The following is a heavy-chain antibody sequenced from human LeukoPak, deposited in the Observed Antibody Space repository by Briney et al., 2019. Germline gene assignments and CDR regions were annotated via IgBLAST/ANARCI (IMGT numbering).Heavy chain of an antibody. D-gene: IGHD6-25*01. CDR2: MNPNSGNR. CDR3: TRGPSAANWFDP. CDR1: GYIFINYD. J-gene: IGHJ5*02. Sequence: ASVKVSCKASGYIFINYDINWVRQATGQGLEWMGWMNPNSGNRGYAQKFQGRVTMTGNTSINTAFLEVNSPKSEDTAVYYCTRGPSAANWFDPWGQGTLVTVSS. V-gene: IGHV1-8*01.